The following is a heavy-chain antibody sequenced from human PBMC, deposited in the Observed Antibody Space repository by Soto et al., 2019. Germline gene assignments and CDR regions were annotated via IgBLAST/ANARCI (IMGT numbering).Heavy chain of an antibody. CDR3: AREVPYSSSWNAFDY. CDR1: GGTFSSYA. Sequence: QVQLVQSGAEVKKPGSSVKVSCKASGGTFSSYAISWVRQAPGQGLEWMGGIIPIFGTANYGQKFQGRVTITADETTSTAYMQLSSLRSEDTAVYYCAREVPYSSSWNAFDYWGQGTLVTVSS. CDR2: IIPIFGTA. D-gene: IGHD6-13*01. J-gene: IGHJ4*02. V-gene: IGHV1-69*12.